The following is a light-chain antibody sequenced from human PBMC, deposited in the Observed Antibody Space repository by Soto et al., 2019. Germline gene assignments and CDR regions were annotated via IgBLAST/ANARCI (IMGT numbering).Light chain of an antibody. CDR3: QRYRTSPTWT. CDR2: GAS. CDR1: QSVSSSY. V-gene: IGKV3-20*01. J-gene: IGKJ1*01. Sequence: EIVLTQSPGTLSLSPGERATLSCRASQSVSSSYLAWYQQKPGQAPRLLIYGASSRATGIPDRFSGSGSGTDFTLTISRLEPEDFAVYYCQRYRTSPTWTFGQGTKVEIK.